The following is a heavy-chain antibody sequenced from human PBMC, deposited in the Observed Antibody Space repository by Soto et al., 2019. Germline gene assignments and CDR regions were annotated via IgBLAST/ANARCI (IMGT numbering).Heavy chain of an antibody. CDR2: IYYSGST. D-gene: IGHD3-10*01. Sequence: SETLSLTCTVSGDSVSNNNFYWGWIRQPPGKGLEWIGTIYYSGSTYYNPSLKSRVTISVDTSNNQLSLKLSSVTAADTAVYYCARHYGYYSHYMDVWTKGTTVTVSS. CDR1: GDSVSNNNFY. V-gene: IGHV4-39*01. J-gene: IGHJ6*03. CDR3: ARHYGYYSHYMDV.